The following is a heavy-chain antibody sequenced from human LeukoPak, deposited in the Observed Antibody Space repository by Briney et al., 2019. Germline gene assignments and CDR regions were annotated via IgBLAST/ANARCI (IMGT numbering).Heavy chain of an antibody. V-gene: IGHV6-1*01. CDR3: ARGRRDIVVVPAATFGNWFDP. CDR1: GDSVSSNSAA. Sequence: SQTLSLTCAISGDSVSSNSAAWNWIRQSPSRGLEWLGRAYYRSKWYNDYAVSVKSRITINPDTSKNQFSLQLNSVTPEDTAVYYCARGRRDIVVVPAATFGNWFDPWGQGTLVTVSS. J-gene: IGHJ5*02. D-gene: IGHD2-2*01. CDR2: AYYRSKWYN.